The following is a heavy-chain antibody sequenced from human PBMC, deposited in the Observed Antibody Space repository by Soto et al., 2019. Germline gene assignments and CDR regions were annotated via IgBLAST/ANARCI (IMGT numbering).Heavy chain of an antibody. CDR2: ISGSGGST. Sequence: GGSLRLSCAASGFTFSSYAMSWVRQAPGKGLEWVSAISGSGGSTYYADSVKGRFTISRDNSKNTLYLQMNSLKAEDTAVYYCAKARIALVPKVERLDYSGQGILVTVSS. V-gene: IGHV3-23*01. D-gene: IGHD6-19*01. CDR1: GFTFSSYA. CDR3: AKARIALVPKVERLDY. J-gene: IGHJ4*02.